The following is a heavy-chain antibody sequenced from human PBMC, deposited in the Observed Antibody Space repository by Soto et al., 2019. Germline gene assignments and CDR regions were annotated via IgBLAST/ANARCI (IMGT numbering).Heavy chain of an antibody. CDR2: IIPIFGTA. D-gene: IGHD6-19*01. V-gene: IGHV1-69*06. J-gene: IGHJ5*02. Sequence: GASVKVSCKASGGTFSSYAISWVRQAPGQGLEWMGGIIPIFGTANYAQKFQGRVTITADKSTSTAYMELSSLRSEDTAVYYCAREWDSSGWYVGFDPWGQGTLVTVSS. CDR3: AREWDSSGWYVGFDP. CDR1: GGTFSSYA.